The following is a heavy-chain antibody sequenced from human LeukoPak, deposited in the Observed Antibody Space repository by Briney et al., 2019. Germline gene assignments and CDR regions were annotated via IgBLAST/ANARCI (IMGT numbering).Heavy chain of an antibody. CDR1: GFSFSTYP. J-gene: IGHJ4*01. V-gene: IGHV3-33*01. CDR3: ARGGLGQLWLLEDH. CDR2: IWYDGSNK. D-gene: IGHD3-16*01. Sequence: PGGSLRLSCAASGFSFSTYPMRWVRQAPGKGLEWVAVIWYDGSNKYYIDSVKGRFTISRDNSKNTLYLQMNSLRAEDTAVYYCARGGLGQLWLLEDHWGQGTLVTVSP.